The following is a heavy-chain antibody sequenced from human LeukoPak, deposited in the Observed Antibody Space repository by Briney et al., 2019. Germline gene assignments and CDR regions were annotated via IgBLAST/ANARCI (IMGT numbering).Heavy chain of an antibody. CDR1: GFTFSSYA. D-gene: IGHD3-3*01. J-gene: IGHJ4*02. CDR2: ISGSGGST. V-gene: IGHV3-23*01. CDR3: AKDLSIFGVVILFDY. Sequence: GGSLRLSCAASGFTFSSYAMSWVRQAPGKGLEWVSAISGSGGSTYYADSVKGRFTISRDNSKNTLYLQMNSLRAEDTAVYYCAKDLSIFGVVILFDYWGQGTLVTVSS.